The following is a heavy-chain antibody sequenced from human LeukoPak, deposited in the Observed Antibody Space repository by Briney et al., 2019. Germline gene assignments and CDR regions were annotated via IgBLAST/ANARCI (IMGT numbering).Heavy chain of an antibody. CDR2: ISWNSGSI. CDR1: GFTFDDYA. J-gene: IGHJ4*02. D-gene: IGHD2-2*01. Sequence: QPGGSLRLSCAASGFTFDDYAMHWVRHAPGKGLEWVSGISWNSGSIGYADSVKGRFTISRDNAKNSLYLQMNSLRAEDTAVYYCAKDEGWYSSTSLQHDYWGQGTLVTVSS. CDR3: AKDEGWYSSTSLQHDY. V-gene: IGHV3-9*01.